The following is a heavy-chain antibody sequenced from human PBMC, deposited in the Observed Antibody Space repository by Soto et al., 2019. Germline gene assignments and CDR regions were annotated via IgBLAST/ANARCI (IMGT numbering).Heavy chain of an antibody. V-gene: IGHV1-46*01. CDR2: INPSAGTT. CDR3: ARVRRNTGTVQGNWFDP. Sequence: QAQLVQSGAEVKKPGASVKVSCKASGYTFSSYYMHWVRQAPGQGLEWLGIINPSAGTTSYAEKFQYRVTMTRDTSTNTFYMELSSLRSEDTAVYYCARVRRNTGTVQGNWFDPWGQGILVTVSS. CDR1: GYTFSSYY. J-gene: IGHJ5*02. D-gene: IGHD1-7*01.